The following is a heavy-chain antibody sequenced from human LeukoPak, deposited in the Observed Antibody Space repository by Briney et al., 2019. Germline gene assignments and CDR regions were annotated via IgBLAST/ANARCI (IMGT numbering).Heavy chain of an antibody. D-gene: IGHD1-26*01. V-gene: IGHV1-8*01. CDR2: MDPKTKDT. CDR3: ATSEWAAFDS. CDR1: GYTFTSQE. J-gene: IGHJ4*02. Sequence: ASVKVSCKTSGYTFTSQEINWVRQAAGQGLGWMGWMDPKTKDTGYSQKFRGRVSMSTNTSISTAYLELKNLRSEDTAIYFCATSEWAAFDSWGQGTLLTVSS.